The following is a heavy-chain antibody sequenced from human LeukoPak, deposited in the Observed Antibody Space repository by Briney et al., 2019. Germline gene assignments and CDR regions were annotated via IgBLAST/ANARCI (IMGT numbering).Heavy chain of an antibody. CDR3: ARDHLDWDYYYYMDV. J-gene: IGHJ6*03. CDR1: GFTFSSYA. Sequence: GGSLRLSCEASGFTFSSYAVSWVRQAPGKGLAWVSAISDSGGSTQYADSVKGRFTISRDNSKNTLYLQMNSLRAEDTAVYYCARDHLDWDYYYYMDVWGKGTTVTVSS. D-gene: IGHD2-21*01. CDR2: ISDSGGST. V-gene: IGHV3-23*01.